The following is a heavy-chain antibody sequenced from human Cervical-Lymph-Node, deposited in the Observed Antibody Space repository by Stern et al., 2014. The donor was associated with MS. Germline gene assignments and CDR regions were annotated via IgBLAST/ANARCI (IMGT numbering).Heavy chain of an antibody. V-gene: IGHV3-33*01. D-gene: IGHD4-17*01. CDR3: ARSSAPHDYGDYYGMDV. Sequence: VQLVESGGGVFQPGRSLRLSCAASGFTFSSYGMHWVRQAPGKGLEWVAVIWYDGSNKYYADSVKGRFTISRDNSKNTLYLQMNSLRAEDTAVYYCARSSAPHDYGDYYGMDVWGQGTTVTVSS. CDR2: IWYDGSNK. CDR1: GFTFSSYG. J-gene: IGHJ6*02.